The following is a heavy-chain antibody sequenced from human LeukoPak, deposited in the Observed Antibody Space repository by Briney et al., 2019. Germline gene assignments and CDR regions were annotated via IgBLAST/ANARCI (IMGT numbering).Heavy chain of an antibody. CDR3: ARVNFAAAAMDV. V-gene: IGHV3-30*04. CDR2: ISSDGSNK. D-gene: IGHD6-13*01. J-gene: IGHJ6*04. Sequence: GGSLRLSCAASGFTFSNYAMHWVRQAPGKGLEWVAVISSDGSNKYYADSVKGRFTFSRDNSKNTLYLQMTSLRAEDTAVYYCARVNFAAAAMDVWGKGTTVTVSS. CDR1: GFTFSNYA.